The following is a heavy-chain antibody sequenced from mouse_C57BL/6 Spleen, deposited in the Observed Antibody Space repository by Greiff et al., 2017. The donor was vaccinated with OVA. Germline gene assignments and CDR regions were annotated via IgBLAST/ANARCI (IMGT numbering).Heavy chain of an antibody. D-gene: IGHD4-1*01. CDR2: FYPGSGSI. J-gene: IGHJ1*03. Sequence: VKVVESGAELVKPGASVKLSCKASGYTFTEYTIHWVKQRSGQGLEWIGWFYPGSGSIKYNEKFKDKATLTADKSSSTVYMELSRLTSEDSAVYFCARHEALTGKGYFDVWGTGTTVTVSS. CDR1: GYTFTEYT. V-gene: IGHV1-62-2*01. CDR3: ARHEALTGKGYFDV.